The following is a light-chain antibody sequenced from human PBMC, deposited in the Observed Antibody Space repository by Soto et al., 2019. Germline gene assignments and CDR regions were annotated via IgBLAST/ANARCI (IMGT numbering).Light chain of an antibody. CDR1: QSFNSIY. V-gene: IGKV3-20*01. Sequence: EIVSTQSPGTLSLSPRERATLYCRASQSFNSIYLAWYQQKPGQAPRLLIYGASTRATGIPARFSGSGSGTEFTLTISRLEPEDFAVYYCQQYGSSPWTFGQGTKVDIK. CDR2: GAS. CDR3: QQYGSSPWT. J-gene: IGKJ1*01.